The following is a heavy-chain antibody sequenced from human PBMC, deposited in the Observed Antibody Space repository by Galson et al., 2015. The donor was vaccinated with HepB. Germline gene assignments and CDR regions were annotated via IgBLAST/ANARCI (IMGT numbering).Heavy chain of an antibody. CDR2: FDPEDGET. Sequence: SVKVSCKVSGYTLTELSMHWVRQAPGKGLEWMGGFDPEDGETIYAQKFQGRVTMTEDTSTDTAYMELSSLRSEDTAVYYCATVVPAAISYFDYWGQGTLVTVSS. CDR3: ATVVPAAISYFDY. CDR1: GYTLTELS. D-gene: IGHD2-2*01. V-gene: IGHV1-24*01. J-gene: IGHJ4*02.